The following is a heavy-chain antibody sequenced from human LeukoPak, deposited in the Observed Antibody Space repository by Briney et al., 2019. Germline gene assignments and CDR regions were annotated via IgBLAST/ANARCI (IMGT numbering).Heavy chain of an antibody. Sequence: HPGRSLRLSCTASGFTFRNYGMHWVRQAPGKGLEWVAVISSDGRIDYYMDSVKGRFSISRDNPKNTLHLQLNSLRPEDTAVYYCAKEGGQHGSDRYHFDYWGQGTLVTVSS. J-gene: IGHJ4*02. CDR3: AKEGGQHGSDRYHFDY. V-gene: IGHV3-30*18. CDR2: ISSDGRID. D-gene: IGHD3-10*01. CDR1: GFTFRNYG.